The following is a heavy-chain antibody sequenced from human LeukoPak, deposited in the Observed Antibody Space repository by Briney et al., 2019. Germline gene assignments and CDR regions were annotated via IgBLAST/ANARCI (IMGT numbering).Heavy chain of an antibody. V-gene: IGHV1-2*02. CDR2: INPNDGDT. Sequence: ASVTVSCKASGYTFTAYYMHCVRHPPRQGFEWMAWINPNDGDTNYAQKFQRRVTMTRDTSISTAHMEVSRLRSDDTAVYYCARANFLYCSSTTCLFDYWGQGTLVTVSS. CDR3: ARANFLYCSSTTCLFDY. CDR1: GYTFTAYY. J-gene: IGHJ4*02. D-gene: IGHD2-2*01.